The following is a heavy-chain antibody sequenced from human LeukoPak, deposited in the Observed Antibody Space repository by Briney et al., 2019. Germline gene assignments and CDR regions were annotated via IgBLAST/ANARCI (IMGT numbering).Heavy chain of an antibody. CDR1: GFTFSSYW. CDR2: INSDGSST. Sequence: PGGSLRLSCAASGFTFSSYWMHWVRQAPGKGLVWVSRINSDGSSTSYADSVKGRFTTSRDNAKNTLYLQMNSLRAEDTAVYYCARDRFGSSNAYYDYVWGSYRASYYMDVWGKGTTVTVSS. CDR3: ARDRFGSSNAYYDYVWGSYRASYYMDV. V-gene: IGHV3-74*01. J-gene: IGHJ6*03. D-gene: IGHD3-16*02.